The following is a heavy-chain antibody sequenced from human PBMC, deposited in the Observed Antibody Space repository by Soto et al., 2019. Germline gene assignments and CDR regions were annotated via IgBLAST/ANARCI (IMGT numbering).Heavy chain of an antibody. Sequence: QVQLVESGGGVVQPGRSLRLSCVASGFTFSSYGMHWVRQAPGKGLEWVAIISYDGSNTYYADSVKGRFTISRDNSKNTLYLQMNSLGAEDTSVYYCAKEGGLSGSYYISSSYYFDSWGQGTLVTVSS. D-gene: IGHD1-26*01. CDR1: GFTFSSYG. J-gene: IGHJ4*02. CDR3: AKEGGLSGSYYISSSYYFDS. V-gene: IGHV3-30*18. CDR2: ISYDGSNT.